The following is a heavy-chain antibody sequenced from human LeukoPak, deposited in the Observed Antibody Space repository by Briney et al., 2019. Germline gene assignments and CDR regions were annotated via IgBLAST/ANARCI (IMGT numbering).Heavy chain of an antibody. V-gene: IGHV3-30-3*01. CDR3: ARGPYYDGSGYDFDY. D-gene: IGHD3-22*01. CDR2: ISYAGSKI. CDR1: GFTFSYYP. J-gene: IGHJ4*02. Sequence: GGSLRLSCSASGFTFSYYPMHWVRQAPGKGLEWVATISYAGSKIYYADSVKGRFTISRDNSKNTLYLQMNSLRTEDTAVYYCARGPYYDGSGYDFDYWGQGTLVPASS.